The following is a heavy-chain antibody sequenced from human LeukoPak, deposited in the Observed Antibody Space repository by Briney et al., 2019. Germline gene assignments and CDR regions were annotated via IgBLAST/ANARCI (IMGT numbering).Heavy chain of an antibody. CDR1: GFTFSSYW. D-gene: IGHD3-10*01. J-gene: IGHJ4*02. Sequence: GGSLRLSCAASGFTFSSYWMHWVRQAPGKGLVWVSAISGSGGSTYYADSVKGRFTISRDNSKNTLYLQMNSLRAEDTAVYYCAKDHGWFGELLYYFDYWGQGTLVTVSS. CDR3: AKDHGWFGELLYYFDY. V-gene: IGHV3-23*01. CDR2: ISGSGGST.